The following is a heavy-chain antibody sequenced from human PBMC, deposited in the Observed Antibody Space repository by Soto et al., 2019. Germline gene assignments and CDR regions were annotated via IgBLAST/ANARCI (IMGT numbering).Heavy chain of an antibody. J-gene: IGHJ6*02. CDR1: GYTFTGYY. D-gene: IGHD6-13*01. V-gene: IGHV1-2*02. CDR3: ARPGRPGYSSSFLMDV. CDR2: INPNSGGT. Sequence: ASVKVSCKASGYTFTGYYMHWVRQAPGQGLEWMGWINPNSGGTNYAQKFQGRVTMTRDTSISTAYMELSRLRSDDTAVYYCARPGRPGYSSSFLMDVWGQGTTVTV.